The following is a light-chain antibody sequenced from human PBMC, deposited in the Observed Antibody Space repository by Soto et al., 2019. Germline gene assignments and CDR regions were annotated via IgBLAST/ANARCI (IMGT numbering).Light chain of an antibody. V-gene: IGKV3-20*01. CDR1: QSFSTSY. CDR3: QQYGGSPFT. J-gene: IGKJ3*01. CDR2: NTF. Sequence: EIVLTRSPGTLSLSPGDRATLSCRASQSFSTSYLAWYQHKPGQAPRLLIHNTFTRATGIPDRFSGSGSGTDFTLTISRLEPEDFAVYYCQQYGGSPFTFGPGTKVDIK.